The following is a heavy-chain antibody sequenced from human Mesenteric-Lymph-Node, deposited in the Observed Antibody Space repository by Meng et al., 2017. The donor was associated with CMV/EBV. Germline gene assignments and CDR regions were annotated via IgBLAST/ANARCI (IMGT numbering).Heavy chain of an antibody. CDR1: GGSIIGYF. CDR3: ARVSSVSSSSL. V-gene: IGHV4-34*01. D-gene: IGHD6-6*01. J-gene: IGHJ4*02. Sequence: LSLTCGVYGGSIIGYFWSWIRQSPGKGLEWIGEISHAGTTNYNPSLKSRVTLSLDMSKNQFSLNLSSVTAADTAVYYCARVSSVSSSSLWGQGTLVTVS. CDR2: ISHAGTT.